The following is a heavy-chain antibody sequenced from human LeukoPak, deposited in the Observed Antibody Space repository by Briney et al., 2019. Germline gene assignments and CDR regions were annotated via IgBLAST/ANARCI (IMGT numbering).Heavy chain of an antibody. CDR2: IYYSGST. CDR1: GGSISTDASY. V-gene: IGHV4-39*01. D-gene: IGHD6-19*01. J-gene: IGHJ6*02. CDR3: ARLFGRGWDYHYGMDV. Sequence: SETLSLTCTVSGGSISTDASYWAWIRQPPGKGLEWIGSIYYSGSTYYSASLKSRVTMSVDTSKNQFSLKLRYVTAADTAVFYCARLFGRGWDYHYGMDVWGQGTTITVSS.